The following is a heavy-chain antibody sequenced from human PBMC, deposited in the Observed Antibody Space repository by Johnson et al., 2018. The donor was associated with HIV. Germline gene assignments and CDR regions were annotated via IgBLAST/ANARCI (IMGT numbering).Heavy chain of an antibody. CDR1: GFTFDDYA. CDR2: FTWDGDRT. CDR3: ARERRSTNTWYVRDAFDI. D-gene: IGHD2-2*01. J-gene: IGHJ3*02. V-gene: IGHV3-20*04. Sequence: EMQLVESGGGLVEPGRSLRLPCAVSGFTFDDYAMNWVRQAPGKGLEWVSGFTWDGDRTAYADSVKGRFTISRDNAKKSLYVQMNSLRAEDTALYYCARERRSTNTWYVRDAFDIWGQGTMVTVSS.